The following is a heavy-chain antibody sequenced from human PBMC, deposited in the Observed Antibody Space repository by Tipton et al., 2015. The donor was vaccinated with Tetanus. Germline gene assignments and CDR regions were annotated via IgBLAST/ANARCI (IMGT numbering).Heavy chain of an antibody. CDR1: GGSISSYY. J-gene: IGHJ4*02. CDR3: ARGRDQYKSGNY. D-gene: IGHD5-24*01. Sequence: GLVKPSETLSLTCTVSGGSISSYYWTWIRQPPGRGLEWIGYVHYSGSTNYSPSLRSRVTLSVDTSKNQFSLKLSSVTGADTAVYYCARGRDQYKSGNYWGQGTLVTVSS. V-gene: IGHV4-59*12. CDR2: VHYSGST.